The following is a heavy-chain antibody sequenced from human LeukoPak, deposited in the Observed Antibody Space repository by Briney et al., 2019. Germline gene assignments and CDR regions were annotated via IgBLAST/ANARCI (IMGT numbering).Heavy chain of an antibody. J-gene: IGHJ4*02. Sequence: PSETLSLTCTVSGGSICSSSAYWGWIRLPPGKGLEWIGSIYYSKNTYYNPSRKSRVTISADTSKNQFSLTLDSVSATDTAVYYCVSPRGFSYGYLDYWGQGTLVTVSS. CDR1: GGSICSSSAY. CDR2: IYYSKNT. V-gene: IGHV4-39*01. CDR3: VSPRGFSYGYLDY. D-gene: IGHD5-18*01.